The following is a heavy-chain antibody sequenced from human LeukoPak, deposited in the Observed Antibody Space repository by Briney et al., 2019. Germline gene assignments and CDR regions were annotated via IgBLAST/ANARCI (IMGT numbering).Heavy chain of an antibody. CDR3: AKDHLPYCSGGSCYPIGY. J-gene: IGHJ4*02. V-gene: IGHV3-23*01. CDR1: GFTFSSYA. Sequence: GGSLRLSCAASGFTFSSYAMSWVRQAPGKGLGWVSAISGSGGSTYYADSVKGRFTISRDNSKNTLYLQMNSLRAEDTAVYYCAKDHLPYCSGGSCYPIGYWGQGTLVTVSS. CDR2: ISGSGGST. D-gene: IGHD2-15*01.